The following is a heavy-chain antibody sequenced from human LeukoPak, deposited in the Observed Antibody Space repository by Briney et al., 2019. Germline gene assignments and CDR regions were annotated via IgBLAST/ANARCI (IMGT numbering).Heavy chain of an antibody. J-gene: IGHJ5*02. CDR2: INSDGSRT. CDR1: GFTFSSYW. Sequence: GGSLRLSCAASGFTFSSYWMHWVRQASGKGLVWVSRINSDGSRTTYADSVKGRFTISKDNSKNTVDLQMNGLRAEDTAVYYCARAVTWIDPWGQGTLVIVYS. V-gene: IGHV3-74*01. CDR3: ARAVTWIDP.